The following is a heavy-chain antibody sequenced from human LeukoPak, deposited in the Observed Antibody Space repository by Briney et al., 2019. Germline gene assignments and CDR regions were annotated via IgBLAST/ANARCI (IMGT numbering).Heavy chain of an antibody. Sequence: GGSLTLSCAASGFTFSSYSMNWVRQAPGKGLEWVSSISSSSSYIYYADSVKGRFTISRDNSKNTLYLQMNSLRAEDTAVYYCAKEGWGYCSSTSCYAAGVSGGELDYWGQGTLVTVSS. D-gene: IGHD2-2*01. V-gene: IGHV3-21*01. CDR2: ISSSSSYI. CDR1: GFTFSSYS. J-gene: IGHJ4*02. CDR3: AKEGWGYCSSTSCYAAGVSGGELDY.